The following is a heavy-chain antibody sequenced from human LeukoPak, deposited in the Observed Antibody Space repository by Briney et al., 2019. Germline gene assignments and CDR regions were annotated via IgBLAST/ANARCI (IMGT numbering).Heavy chain of an antibody. V-gene: IGHV3-21*01. Sequence: GGSLRLSCAASGFTFSSYSMNWGRQAPGKGLEWVSSISSSSGSVYYADSVKGRFTISRDNAKNSVYLQMNSLRAEDTAVYYCARDWNYFSCWGQGTLVTVSS. CDR1: GFTFSSYS. CDR3: ARDWNYFSC. J-gene: IGHJ4*02. CDR2: ISSSSGSV. D-gene: IGHD1-1*01.